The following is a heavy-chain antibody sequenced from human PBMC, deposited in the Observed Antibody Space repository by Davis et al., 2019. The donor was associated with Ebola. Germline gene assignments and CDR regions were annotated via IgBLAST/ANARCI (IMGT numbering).Heavy chain of an antibody. J-gene: IGHJ4*02. D-gene: IGHD3-10*01. Sequence: WGSLRLSCKGSGYSFTSYWIGWVRQMPGKGLECMGIIYPGDSDTRYNPSFQGQVTISADKSISTAYLQWSSLKASDTAMYYCARFGGTTPFDHWGQGTLVTVSS. CDR3: ARFGGTTPFDH. V-gene: IGHV5-51*01. CDR2: IYPGDSDT. CDR1: GYSFTSYW.